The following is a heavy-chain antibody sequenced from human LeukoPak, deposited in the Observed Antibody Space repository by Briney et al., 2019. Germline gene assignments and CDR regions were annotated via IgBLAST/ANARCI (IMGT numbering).Heavy chain of an antibody. CDR2: IYYSGST. CDR3: ASELKGGLYGMDV. J-gene: IGHJ6*02. Sequence: SETLSLTCTVSGGSISSYYWSWIRQPPGKGLEWIGYIYYSGSTNYNPSLKSRVTISVDTSKNQFSLKLSSVTAADTAVYYCASELKGGLYGMDVWGQGTTVTVSS. V-gene: IGHV4-59*01. CDR1: GGSISSYY. D-gene: IGHD1-26*01.